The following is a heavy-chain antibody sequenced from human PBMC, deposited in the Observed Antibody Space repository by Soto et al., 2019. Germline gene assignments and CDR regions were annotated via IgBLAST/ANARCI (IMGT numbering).Heavy chain of an antibody. CDR1: GYTFTGYY. CDR2: INPSSGGT. Sequence: VASVKVSCKASGYTFTGYYMHWVRQAPGQGLEWMGWINPSSGGTNYAQKFQGWVTMTRDTSISTAYMELSRLRSDDTAVYYCARGGSGGTHYYYGMDVWGQGTTVTVSS. V-gene: IGHV1-2*04. J-gene: IGHJ6*02. D-gene: IGHD2-15*01. CDR3: ARGGSGGTHYYYGMDV.